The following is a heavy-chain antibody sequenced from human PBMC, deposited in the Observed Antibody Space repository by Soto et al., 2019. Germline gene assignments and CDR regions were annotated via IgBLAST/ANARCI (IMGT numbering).Heavy chain of an antibody. CDR2: ISAYNGKT. J-gene: IGHJ6*02. CDR1: GYTFTSYG. Sequence: QVQLVQCGGEVKKPGASVKLSCTASGYTFTSYGIIWVRQAHGQGLEWMGWISAYNGKTNYAQNVQGRVTMTTDTSTRTAYMDLRSLRSVDTAVYYCARGGDVNYYHGMDVWGQGTTVTVSS. V-gene: IGHV1-18*01. CDR3: ARGGDVNYYHGMDV. D-gene: IGHD5-12*01.